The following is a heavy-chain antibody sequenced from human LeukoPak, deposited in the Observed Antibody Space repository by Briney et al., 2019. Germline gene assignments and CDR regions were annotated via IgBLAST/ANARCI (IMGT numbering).Heavy chain of an antibody. CDR1: GGSFSGYY. CDR2: INHSGST. J-gene: IGHJ6*03. Sequence: PSETLSLTCAVYGGSFSGYYWSWIRQPPGKGLEWIGEINHSGSTNYNPSLKSRVTISVDTSKNQFSPKLSSVTAADTAVYYCATRTITMVRGGTFYYYYYMDVWGKGTTVTVSS. CDR3: ATRTITMVRGGTFYYYYYMDV. D-gene: IGHD3-10*01. V-gene: IGHV4-34*01.